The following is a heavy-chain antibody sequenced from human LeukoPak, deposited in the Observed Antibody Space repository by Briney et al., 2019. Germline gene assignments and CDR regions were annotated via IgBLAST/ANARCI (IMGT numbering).Heavy chain of an antibody. CDR3: AKDAKPYYYDSSGYYYAGAFDI. V-gene: IGHV3-23*01. Sequence: PGGSLRLSCAASGLTFSSYAMSWVRQAPGKGLEWVSAISGSGGSTYYADSVKGRFTISRDNSKNTLHLQMNSLRAEDTAVYYCAKDAKPYYYDSSGYYYAGAFDIWGQGTMVTVSS. CDR1: GLTFSSYA. J-gene: IGHJ3*02. D-gene: IGHD3-22*01. CDR2: ISGSGGST.